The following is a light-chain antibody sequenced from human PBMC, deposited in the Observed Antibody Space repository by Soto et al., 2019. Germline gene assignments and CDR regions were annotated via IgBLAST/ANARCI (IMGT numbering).Light chain of an antibody. CDR1: QSVGRN. CDR2: GAS. V-gene: IGKV3-15*01. CDR3: QQYNNWLRIT. J-gene: IGKJ3*01. Sequence: EIVMTQSPATLSVSPGEGATLSCRASQSVGRNLAWYQQKPGQAPRLLIYGASTRATNIPARFSGSGSGTEFTLTISSLQSEDFAVYYCQQYNNWLRITFGPGTKVDI.